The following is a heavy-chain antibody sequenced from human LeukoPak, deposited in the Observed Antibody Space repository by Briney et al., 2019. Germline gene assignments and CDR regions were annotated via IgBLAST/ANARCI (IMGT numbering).Heavy chain of an antibody. Sequence: PGGSLRLSCAASGFTFSDYYMSWIRQAPGKGLEGVSYISSSGSTIYYADSVKGRFTISRDNAKNSLYLQMNSLRAEDTAVYYCARVGSGWYFHYYYYMDVWGKGTTVTISS. CDR2: ISSSGSTI. J-gene: IGHJ6*03. CDR3: ARVGSGWYFHYYYYMDV. V-gene: IGHV3-11*04. D-gene: IGHD6-19*01. CDR1: GFTFSDYY.